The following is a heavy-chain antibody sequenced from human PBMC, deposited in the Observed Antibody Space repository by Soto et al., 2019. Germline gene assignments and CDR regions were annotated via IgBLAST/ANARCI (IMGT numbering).Heavy chain of an antibody. V-gene: IGHV1-69*13. D-gene: IGHD5-18*01. CDR3: ARLASDTAMAL. CDR1: GGTFSSYA. J-gene: IGHJ4*02. CDR2: IIPIFGTA. Sequence: EIKRPSASVKVSCKASGGTFSSYAISWVRQAPGQGLEWMGGIIPIFGTANYAQKFQGRVTITADESTSTAYMELSSLRSEDTAVYYCARLASDTAMALWGQGTLVTVSS.